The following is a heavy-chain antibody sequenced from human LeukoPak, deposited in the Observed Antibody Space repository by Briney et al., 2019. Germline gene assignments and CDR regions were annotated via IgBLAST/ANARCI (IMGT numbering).Heavy chain of an antibody. CDR1: GYTFTSYG. V-gene: IGHV1-18*01. CDR3: ARVRGRWLREDYFDY. J-gene: IGHJ4*02. CDR2: ISAYNGNT. Sequence: GASVKVSCKASGYTFTSYGISWVRQAPGQGLEWMGWISAYNGNTNYAQKLQGRVTMTTDTSTSTAYMELRSLRSDDTAVYYCARVRGRWLREDYFDYWGQGTLVTVSS. D-gene: IGHD3-10*01.